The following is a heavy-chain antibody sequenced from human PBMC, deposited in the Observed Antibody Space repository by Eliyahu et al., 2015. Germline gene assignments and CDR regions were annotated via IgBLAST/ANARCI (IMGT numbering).Heavy chain of an antibody. CDR3: ARAMTYYYDSSGYYGDDY. CDR1: GXTFTXYG. CDR2: ISTYNGNT. Sequence: QVQLVQSGAEVKKPGASVKVSCKASGXTFTXYGIXWVRXAPGQGLEWMGWISTYNGNTDTAQKLQGRVTMTTDTSTSTAYMELRSLRSNDTAVYYCARAMTYYYDSSGYYGDDYWGQGTLVTVSS. V-gene: IGHV1-18*04. D-gene: IGHD3-22*01. J-gene: IGHJ4*02.